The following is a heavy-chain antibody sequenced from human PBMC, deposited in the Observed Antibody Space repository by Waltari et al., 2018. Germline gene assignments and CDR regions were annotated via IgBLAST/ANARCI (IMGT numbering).Heavy chain of an antibody. CDR1: GYTFTSYY. J-gene: IGHJ6*03. Sequence: QVQLVQSGAEVKKPGASVKVSCKASGYTFTSYYMHWVRQAPAKGLEWMGIINPSGGRKRYAQKVQGRVTMTRDTSTSTVYMELSSLRSEDTAVYYCASRYYDSSGYPYYMDVWGKGTTVTVSS. CDR3: ASRYYDSSGYPYYMDV. D-gene: IGHD3-22*01. CDR2: INPSGGRK. V-gene: IGHV1-46*03.